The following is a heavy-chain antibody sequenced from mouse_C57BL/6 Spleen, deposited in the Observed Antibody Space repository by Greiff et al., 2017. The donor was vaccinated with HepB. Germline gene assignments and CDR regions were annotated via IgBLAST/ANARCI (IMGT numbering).Heavy chain of an antibody. CDR2: IYPGSGST. D-gene: IGHD2-1*01. CDR1: GYTFTSYW. J-gene: IGHJ2*01. Sequence: QVQLQQPGAELVKPGASVKMSCKASGYTFTSYWITWVKQRPGQGLEWIGDIYPGSGSTNYNEKFKSKATLTVDTSSSTAYMQLSSLTSEDSAVYYCARDGNYPYYFDHWGQGTTLTVSS. V-gene: IGHV1-55*01. CDR3: ARDGNYPYYFDH.